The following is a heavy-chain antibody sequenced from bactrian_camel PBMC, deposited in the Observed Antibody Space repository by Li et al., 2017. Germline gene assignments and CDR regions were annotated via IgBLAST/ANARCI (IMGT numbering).Heavy chain of an antibody. V-gene: IGHV3S26*01. CDR3: AADWCEVVAGPWDDFGF. CDR2: IESDGST. J-gene: IGHJ6*01. Sequence: HVQLVESGGDSVQAGGSLRLSCVASGYTYSSYCMAWFRQAPGKDRAGVAGIESDGSTSYADSVKGRFTISQDNAKNTLYLQMNSLKPEDTAMYYCAADWCEVVAGPWDDFGFWALGTQVTVS. D-gene: IGHD6*01. CDR1: GYTYSSYC.